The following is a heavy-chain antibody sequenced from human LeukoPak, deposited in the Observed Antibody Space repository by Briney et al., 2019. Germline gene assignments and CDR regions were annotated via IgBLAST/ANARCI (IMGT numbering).Heavy chain of an antibody. D-gene: IGHD2-8*01. J-gene: IGHJ6*02. CDR1: GFTFSDYY. Sequence: NPGGSLRLSCAASGFTFSDYYMSWIRQAPGKGLEWVSYISSSGSTIYYADSVKGRFTISRDNAKNSLYLQMNSLRAEDTAVYYCARDDGAPMVYYYGMDAWGQGTTVTVSS. V-gene: IGHV3-11*01. CDR2: ISSSGSTI. CDR3: ARDDGAPMVYYYGMDA.